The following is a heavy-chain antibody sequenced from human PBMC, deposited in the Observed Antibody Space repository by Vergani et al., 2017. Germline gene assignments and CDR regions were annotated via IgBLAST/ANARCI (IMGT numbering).Heavy chain of an antibody. V-gene: IGHV4-34*01. CDR2: INHSGST. CDR1: GGSFSGYY. D-gene: IGHD3-3*01. J-gene: IGHJ4*02. CDR3: AGGRYDVWGGTPLFDY. Sequence: QVQLQQWGAGLLKPSETLSLTCAVYGGSFSGYYWSWIRQPPGKGLEWIGEINHSGSTNYNPSLKSRVTITVDTSKNQFSLKLSSVTAADTAVYYCAGGRYDVWGGTPLFDYWGQGTLVTVSS.